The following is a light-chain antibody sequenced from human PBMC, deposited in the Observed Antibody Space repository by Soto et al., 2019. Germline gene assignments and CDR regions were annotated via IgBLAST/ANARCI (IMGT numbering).Light chain of an antibody. V-gene: IGLV2-8*01. CDR2: GVS. Sequence: QSALTQPPSASGSPGQSVTISCTGTSSDVGGYNYVSWYQQHPGKAPKLTIYGVSERPSGVPDRFSGSKSGNTASLTVSGLQAGDEADYYCSSYAGTNNYVVYGGGTKLTVL. CDR3: SSYAGTNNYVV. J-gene: IGLJ2*01. CDR1: SSDVGGYNY.